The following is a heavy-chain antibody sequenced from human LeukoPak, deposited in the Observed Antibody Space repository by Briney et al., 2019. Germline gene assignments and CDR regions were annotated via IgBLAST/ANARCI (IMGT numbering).Heavy chain of an antibody. CDR1: GGPISSYY. Sequence: PSETLSLTCTVSGGPISSYYWSWMRQPPGKGLEWIGYIYYSGTTKYNPSLNSRVTILVDTSKNQYSLKLSSVTAADTAVYYCARHGYCSGGTCWVNWGQGTLVTVSS. CDR3: ARHGYCSGGTCWVN. D-gene: IGHD2-15*01. J-gene: IGHJ4*02. V-gene: IGHV4-59*08. CDR2: IYYSGTT.